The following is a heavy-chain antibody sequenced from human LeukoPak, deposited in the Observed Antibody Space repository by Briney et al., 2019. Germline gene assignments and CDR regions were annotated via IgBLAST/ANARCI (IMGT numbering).Heavy chain of an antibody. CDR3: AKLSSSGWSYIFDY. Sequence: SETLSLTCAVYGGSFSGYYWSWIRQPPGKGLEWIGEINHSGSTNYNPSLKSRVTTSVDTSKNQFSLKLSPVTAADTAVYYCAKLSSSGWSYIFDYWGQGTLVTVSS. CDR1: GGSFSGYY. D-gene: IGHD6-19*01. V-gene: IGHV4-34*01. J-gene: IGHJ4*02. CDR2: INHSGST.